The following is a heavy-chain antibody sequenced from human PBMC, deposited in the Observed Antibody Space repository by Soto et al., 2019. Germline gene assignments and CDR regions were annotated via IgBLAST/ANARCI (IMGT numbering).Heavy chain of an antibody. V-gene: IGHV1-46*01. CDR1: GYTFTSYY. J-gene: IGHJ6*02. Sequence: ASVKVSCKASGYTFTSYYMHWVRQAPGQGLEWMGIINPSGGSTSYAQKFQGRVTMTRDTSTSTVYMELSSLRSEDTAVYYCARDCPKGPRSSGWYRYYYYGMDVWGQGTTVTVSS. CDR3: ARDCPKGPRSSGWYRYYYYGMDV. CDR2: INPSGGST. D-gene: IGHD6-19*01.